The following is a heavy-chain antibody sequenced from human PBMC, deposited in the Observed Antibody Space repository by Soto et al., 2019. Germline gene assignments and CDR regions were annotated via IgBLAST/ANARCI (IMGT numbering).Heavy chain of an antibody. CDR2: IYPGDSDT. J-gene: IGHJ4*02. D-gene: IGHD3-10*01. V-gene: IGHV5-51*01. Sequence: PVESLKISCKGSGYSFSSYWICWVLEMAVKGLEWMGIIYPGDSDTRYSPSFQGQVTISADKSISTAYLQWSSLKASDTAMYYCARHSNYYGSGPRDYWGQGTLVTVSS. CDR1: GYSFSSYW. CDR3: ARHSNYYGSGPRDY.